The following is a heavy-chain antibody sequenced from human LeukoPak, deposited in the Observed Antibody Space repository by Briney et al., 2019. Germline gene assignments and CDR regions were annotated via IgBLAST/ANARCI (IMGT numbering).Heavy chain of an antibody. D-gene: IGHD5-18*01. J-gene: IGHJ4*02. V-gene: IGHV3-9*01. Sequence: PGGSLRLSCAASGFTFDDYAMHWVRQAPGKGLEWVSGISWNSGDIGYADSVKGRFTISRDNAKNSLYLQMNSLRAGDTALYYCAKVRGYSYGSFDYWGQGTLVTVSS. CDR2: ISWNSGDI. CDR3: AKVRGYSYGSFDY. CDR1: GFTFDDYA.